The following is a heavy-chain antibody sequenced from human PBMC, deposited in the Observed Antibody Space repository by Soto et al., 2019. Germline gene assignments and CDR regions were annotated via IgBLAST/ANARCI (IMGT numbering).Heavy chain of an antibody. D-gene: IGHD2-8*01. J-gene: IGHJ6*02. CDR2: FSGYNGDT. Sequence: ASVKVSCKASGYTFTRYGISWVRQAPGQGFEWMGWFSGYNGDTNYAREFQGRVSMTIDTSTTTAYMELRSLTSDDTAVYYCAKNGQPPYYYYGLDVWGQGTKVTV. V-gene: IGHV1-18*01. CDR1: GYTFTRYG. CDR3: AKNGQPPYYYYGLDV.